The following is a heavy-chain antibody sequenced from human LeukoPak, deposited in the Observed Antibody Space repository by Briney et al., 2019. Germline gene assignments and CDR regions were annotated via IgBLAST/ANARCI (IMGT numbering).Heavy chain of an antibody. Sequence: ASVKVSCKASGYTFTSYDINWVRQATGQGLEWMGWMNPNSGNTGYAQKFQGRVTMTRNTSISTAYMELSSLRSEDTAVYYCARSQGLLWFREIWFDPWGQGTLVTVSS. J-gene: IGHJ5*02. CDR1: GYTFTSYD. D-gene: IGHD3-10*01. CDR2: MNPNSGNT. CDR3: ARSQGLLWFREIWFDP. V-gene: IGHV1-8*01.